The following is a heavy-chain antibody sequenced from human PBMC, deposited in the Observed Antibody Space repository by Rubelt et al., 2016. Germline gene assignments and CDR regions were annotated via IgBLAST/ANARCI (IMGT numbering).Heavy chain of an antibody. D-gene: IGHD3-16*01. Sequence: LEEGGGLVQPGGSLRLSCAASGFTFSSYAMSWVRQAPGKGLEWVSAISGSGGSTYYADSVKGRFTISRDNSKNTVYLQMNSLRAEDTAVYYCAKDPFGPPYYFDYWGQGTLVTVSS. J-gene: IGHJ4*02. V-gene: IGHV3-23*01. CDR2: ISGSGGST. CDR3: AKDPFGPPYYFDY. CDR1: GFTFSSYA.